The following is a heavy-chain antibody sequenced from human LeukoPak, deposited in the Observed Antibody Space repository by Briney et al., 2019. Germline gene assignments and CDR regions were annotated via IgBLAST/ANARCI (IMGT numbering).Heavy chain of an antibody. V-gene: IGHV4-31*03. CDR3: ARGAGASSWYFDY. J-gene: IGHJ4*02. D-gene: IGHD6-13*01. Sequence: SETLSLTCTVSGGSISSGGYYWSWIRQHPGKGLEWIGYIYYSGSTYYNPSLKSRVTISVDTSKNQFSLKLSSVTAADTAVYYCARGAGASSWYFDYWGQGTLVTVSS. CDR1: GGSISSGGYY. CDR2: IYYSGST.